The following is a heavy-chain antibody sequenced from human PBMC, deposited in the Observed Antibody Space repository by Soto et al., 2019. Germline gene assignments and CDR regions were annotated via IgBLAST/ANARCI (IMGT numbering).Heavy chain of an antibody. CDR1: GGTFSSYT. D-gene: IGHD3-22*01. J-gene: IGHJ3*02. Sequence: EASVKVSCKASGGTFSSYTISWVRQAPGQGLEWMGRIIPILGIANYAQKFQGRVTITADKSTSTAYMELSSLRSEDTAVYYCARDPYYYDSSGYLDAFDIWGQGTMVTVSS. V-gene: IGHV1-69*04. CDR3: ARDPYYYDSSGYLDAFDI. CDR2: IIPILGIA.